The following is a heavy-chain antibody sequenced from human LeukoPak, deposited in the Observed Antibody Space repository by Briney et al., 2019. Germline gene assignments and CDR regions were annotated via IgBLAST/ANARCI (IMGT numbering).Heavy chain of an antibody. CDR3: ARHYYGSGSYYNVYYYYYMDV. J-gene: IGHJ6*03. D-gene: IGHD3-10*01. V-gene: IGHV4-39*01. Sequence: SETLSLTCTVSGGSISSSSYYWGWIRQPPGKGLEWIGSIYYSGSTYYNPSLKSRVTISVDTSKNQFSLKLSSVTAADTAVYYCARHYYGSGSYYNVYYYYYMDVWGKGTTVTVSS. CDR2: IYYSGST. CDR1: GGSISSSSYY.